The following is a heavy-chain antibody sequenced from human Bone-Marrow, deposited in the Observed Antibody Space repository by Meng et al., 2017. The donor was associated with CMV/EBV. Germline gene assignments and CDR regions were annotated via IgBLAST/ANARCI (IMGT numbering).Heavy chain of an antibody. CDR2: IKQDGNEK. V-gene: IGHV3-7*01. J-gene: IGHJ4*02. CDR1: GFTFSSYW. Sequence: GESLKISCAASGFTFSSYWMSWVRQAPGKGLEWVANIKQDGNEKYYVDSVKGRFTISRDNAKNSLYLQMNSLRAEDTAVYYCAKGRGYWGQGTLVTVSS. CDR3: AKGRGY.